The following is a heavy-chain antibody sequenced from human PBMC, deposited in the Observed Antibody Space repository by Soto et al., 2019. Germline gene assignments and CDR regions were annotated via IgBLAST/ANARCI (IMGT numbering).Heavy chain of an antibody. D-gene: IGHD4-17*01. CDR3: AGDLGGEDGVEL. J-gene: IGHJ1*01. Sequence: VRLVESGGGLVKPGGSLRLSCAASGFGFTDYTMAWLRQTPGGGLEWVSSINAAGNFLSYADSFKGRATISRDNAKESVFLQLSSLTGEDTAVYYWAGDLGGEDGVELWGQGTRVSVSS. V-gene: IGHV3-21*02. CDR2: INAAGNFL. CDR1: GFGFTDYT.